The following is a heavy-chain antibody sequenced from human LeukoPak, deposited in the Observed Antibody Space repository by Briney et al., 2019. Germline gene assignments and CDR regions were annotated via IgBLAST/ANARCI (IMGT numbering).Heavy chain of an antibody. CDR1: GGSISSGSYY. D-gene: IGHD2-2*01. CDR2: IYTSGST. CDR3: ASRHLGYCSSTSCPPGYFDY. V-gene: IGHV4-61*02. J-gene: IGHJ4*02. Sequence: SETLSLTCTVSGGSISSGSYYWSWIRQPAGKGLEWIGRIYTSGSTNYNPFLKSRVTISVDTSKNQFSLKLSSVTAADTAVYYCASRHLGYCSSTSCPPGYFDYWGQGTLVTVSS.